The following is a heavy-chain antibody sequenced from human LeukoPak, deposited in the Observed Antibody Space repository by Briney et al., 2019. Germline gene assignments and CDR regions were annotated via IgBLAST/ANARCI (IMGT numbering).Heavy chain of an antibody. CDR2: ICESRSNK. CDR1: GVTFSIYS. J-gene: IGHJ4*02. D-gene: IGHD3-10*01. CDR3: ARDKGGLLWFRELLFYFDY. V-gene: IGHV3-21*01. Sequence: GGSLRLSCAASGVTFSIYSINWGRHGPGHWLEWFSSICESRSNKYYADSVKGRFTISRDNSKNTLYLQMNSLRAEDTAVYYCARDKGGLLWFRELLFYFDYWGQGTPVTVSS.